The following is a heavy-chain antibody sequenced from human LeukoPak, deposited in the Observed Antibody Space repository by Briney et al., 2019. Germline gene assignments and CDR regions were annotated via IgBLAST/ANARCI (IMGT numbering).Heavy chain of an antibody. V-gene: IGHV4-38-2*02. J-gene: IGHJ5*02. CDR1: GYSITTGYY. D-gene: IGHD6-19*01. CDR3: AREDGSGWPRYNWFDP. CDR2: MYHNSGAT. Sequence: SETLSLTCTVSGYSITTGYYWAWIRQPPGKGSEWIGSMYHNSGATFYSPSLKSRVTISVDTSKNQLSLKLSSVTAADTAVYYCAREDGSGWPRYNWFDPWGQGTLVTVSS.